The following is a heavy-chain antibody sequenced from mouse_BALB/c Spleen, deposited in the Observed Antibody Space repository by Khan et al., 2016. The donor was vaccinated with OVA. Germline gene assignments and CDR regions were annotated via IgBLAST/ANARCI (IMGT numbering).Heavy chain of an antibody. CDR2: INPNNGDT. Sequence: EVQLQQSGPELVKPGASVKMSCKASGYTFTDYYMKWLKQSHGKSLEWIGDINPNNGDTFYTQKFKDKATLTVDKSSRTAYMQLNSQTSDDSAVYYCARGLFDVWGAGTTVTVSS. CDR1: GYTFTDYY. V-gene: IGHV1-26*01. CDR3: ARGLFDV. J-gene: IGHJ1*01.